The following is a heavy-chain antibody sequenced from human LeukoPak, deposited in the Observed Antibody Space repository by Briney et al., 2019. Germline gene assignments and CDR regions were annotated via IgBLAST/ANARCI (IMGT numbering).Heavy chain of an antibody. Sequence: GGSLRLSCAASGFTVSSNYMSWVRQAPGKGLEWISGISGSGASTYYADSVTGRFTISRDNSRNTLYLQMNSLRGDDTAVYYCAKDVGKWESLHFFDYWGQGTLVTVSS. CDR3: AKDVGKWESLHFFDY. V-gene: IGHV3-23*01. CDR1: GFTVSSNY. J-gene: IGHJ4*02. D-gene: IGHD1-26*01. CDR2: ISGSGAST.